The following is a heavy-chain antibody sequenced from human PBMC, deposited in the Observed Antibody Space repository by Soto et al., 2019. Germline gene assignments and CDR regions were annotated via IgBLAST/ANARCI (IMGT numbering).Heavy chain of an antibody. CDR3: ARDGMTTGDT. Sequence: GSLRLCCAVSGLNLTTYSMNWVRQAPGKGLEWISFINKNGFTIYYADSVKGRFTISRDYDKNSLKLDPVTAADAGVYFCARDGMTTGDTWGPGTLVTVSS. J-gene: IGHJ4*02. V-gene: IGHV3-48*01. CDR1: GLNLTTYS. D-gene: IGHD2-21*02. CDR2: INKNGFTI.